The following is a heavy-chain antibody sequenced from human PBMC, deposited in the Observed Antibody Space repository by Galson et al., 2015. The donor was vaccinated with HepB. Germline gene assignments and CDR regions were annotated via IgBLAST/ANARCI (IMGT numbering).Heavy chain of an antibody. Sequence: SVKVSCKASGGTFSSYTISWVRQAPGQGLEWMARIIPILGIANYAQKFQGRVTITADKSTSTAYMELSSLRSEDTAVYYCARGPIYGCNPFDYWGQGTLVTVSS. V-gene: IGHV1-69*02. CDR2: IIPILGIA. D-gene: IGHD4-23*01. CDR3: ARGPIYGCNPFDY. J-gene: IGHJ4*02. CDR1: GGTFSSYT.